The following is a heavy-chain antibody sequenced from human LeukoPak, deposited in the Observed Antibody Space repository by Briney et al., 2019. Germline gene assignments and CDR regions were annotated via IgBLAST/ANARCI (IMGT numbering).Heavy chain of an antibody. CDR2: INPNSGDT. J-gene: IGHJ3*02. V-gene: IGHV1-2*02. Sequence: ASVKVSCKASGYTFTGYYMHWVRQAPGQGLEWMGWINPNSGDTNYSQKFQGRVSMTRDTSINTAYMELSRLTSDDTAVYYCARDLYSSGWADAFDIWGQGTMVTVSS. CDR1: GYTFTGYY. CDR3: ARDLYSSGWADAFDI. D-gene: IGHD6-19*01.